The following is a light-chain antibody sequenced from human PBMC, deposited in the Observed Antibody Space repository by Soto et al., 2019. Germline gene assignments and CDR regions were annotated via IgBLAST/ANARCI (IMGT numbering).Light chain of an antibody. CDR1: QSVSSSY. CDR3: QEYGSSRT. CDR2: GAS. Sequence: EIVLTQSPGALSLSPGERATLSCRASQSVSSSYLAWYQQKLGRAPRLLIYGASSRATSIPDRFSGSGSGTDFTLTISRLEPEDFAVYYCQEYGSSRTFGQETKVDIK. V-gene: IGKV3-20*01. J-gene: IGKJ1*01.